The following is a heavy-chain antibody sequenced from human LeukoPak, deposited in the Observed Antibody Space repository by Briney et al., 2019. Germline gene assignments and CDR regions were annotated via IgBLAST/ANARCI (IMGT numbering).Heavy chain of an antibody. J-gene: IGHJ3*02. D-gene: IGHD3-22*01. CDR2: IKQDGSEK. CDR1: GFTFSSYA. V-gene: IGHV3-7*01. Sequence: GGSLRLSCAASGFTFSSYAMSWVRQAPGKGLEWVANIKQDGSEKYYVDSVKGRFTISRDNAKNSLYLQMNSLRAEDTAVYYCARDQDSSGSLYRNVAFDIWGQGTMVTVSS. CDR3: ARDQDSSGSLYRNVAFDI.